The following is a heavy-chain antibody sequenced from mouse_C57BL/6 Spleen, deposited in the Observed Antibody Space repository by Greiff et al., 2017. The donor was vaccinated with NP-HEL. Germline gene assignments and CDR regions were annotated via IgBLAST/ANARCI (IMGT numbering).Heavy chain of an antibody. CDR1: GYAFSSYW. D-gene: IGHD2-4*01. J-gene: IGHJ3*01. Sequence: VKLQESGAELVKPGASVKISCKASGYAFSSYWMNWVKQRPGKGLEWIGQIYPGDGDTNYNGKFKGKATLTADKPSSTAYMQLSSLTSEDSAVYFCARSPYDYDVGWFAYWGQGTLVTVSA. CDR3: ARSPYDYDVGWFAY. V-gene: IGHV1-80*01. CDR2: IYPGDGDT.